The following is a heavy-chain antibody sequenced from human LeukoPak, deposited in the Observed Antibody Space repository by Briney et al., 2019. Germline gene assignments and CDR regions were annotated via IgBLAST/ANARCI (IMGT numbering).Heavy chain of an antibody. CDR2: IWYDGSKK. J-gene: IGHJ4*02. D-gene: IGHD2-15*01. Sequence: GGSLRLSCAASGFTFSSNGMHWVRQAPGKGLEWVAVIWYDGSKKYYADSVKGRFTISRDNSKNTLSLQMNSLRAEDTAVHYCAKGSGDSCFSPLDSWGQGTLVTVSS. V-gene: IGHV3-33*06. CDR1: GFTFSSNG. CDR3: AKGSGDSCFSPLDS.